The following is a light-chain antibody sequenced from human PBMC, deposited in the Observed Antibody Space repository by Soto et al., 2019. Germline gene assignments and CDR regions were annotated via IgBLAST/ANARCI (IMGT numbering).Light chain of an antibody. Sequence: THSPSTLSASVGGRVTSTCQNSQNLSFWLAWYQQKPGKATKVLLHRASTLESAVPSRFSGSGSGTEFTLTITSLLPEDFGTYFCQEYGTSCTWTFGQGTKVDIK. V-gene: IGKV1-5*03. J-gene: IGKJ1*01. CDR3: QEYGTSCTWT. CDR1: QNLSFW. CDR2: RAS.